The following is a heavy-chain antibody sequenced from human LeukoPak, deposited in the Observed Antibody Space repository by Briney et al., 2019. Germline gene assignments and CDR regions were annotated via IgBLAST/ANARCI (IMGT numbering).Heavy chain of an antibody. CDR2: ISWNSGSI. CDR1: GFTFHQYA. D-gene: IGHD2-2*02. V-gene: IGHV3-9*01. Sequence: PGGSLRLSCAASGFTFHQYAIHWVRQVPGKGLEWVSGISWNSGSIGYADSVRGRFTISRDNAKNSVYLQMNSLRAEDTALYYCAKGDEYQLLYYFDYWGQGTLVTVSS. J-gene: IGHJ4*02. CDR3: AKGDEYQLLYYFDY.